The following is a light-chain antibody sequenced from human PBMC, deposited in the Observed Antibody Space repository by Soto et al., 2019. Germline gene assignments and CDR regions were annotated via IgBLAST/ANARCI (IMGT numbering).Light chain of an antibody. Sequence: QSVLTQPPSPSGTPGQRVTISCSGSSSNIGSNTVNWYQQLPGAAPTLLIYSNNQRPSGVPDRFSGSKSGTSASLAISGLQSEDEADYYCSARDDSLNGYVFGTGTKLTVL. V-gene: IGLV1-44*01. CDR1: SSNIGSNT. CDR3: SARDDSLNGYV. CDR2: SNN. J-gene: IGLJ1*01.